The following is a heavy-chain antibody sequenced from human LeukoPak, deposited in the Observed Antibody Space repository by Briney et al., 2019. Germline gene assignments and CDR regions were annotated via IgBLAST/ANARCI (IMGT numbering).Heavy chain of an antibody. Sequence: GGSLRLSCAASGFTFSTYSMNWVRQAPGKGLEWVSYISSSTTYIYYADSVKGRFTISRDNAKNSLYLQMDSLRAEDTSVYYCARDRGYCSGGSCYSNAFDIWGQGTMVTVSS. J-gene: IGHJ3*02. CDR3: ARDRGYCSGGSCYSNAFDI. CDR1: GFTFSTYS. CDR2: ISSSTTYI. D-gene: IGHD2-15*01. V-gene: IGHV3-21*01.